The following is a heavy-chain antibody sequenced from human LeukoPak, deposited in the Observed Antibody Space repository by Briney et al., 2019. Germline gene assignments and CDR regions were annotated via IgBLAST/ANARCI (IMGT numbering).Heavy chain of an antibody. CDR2: IYYSGNT. J-gene: IGHJ3*02. D-gene: IGHD6-6*01. CDR3: AKHFAYTGSGSSSSFDI. V-gene: IGHV4-39*01. CDR1: GGSVTSSSYY. Sequence: PSETLSLTCTVSGGSVTSSSYYWGWIRQPPGKGLEWIGSIYYSGNTYYDPSLESRVTISVDTPKNQFSLKMTSVTAADTAVYHCAKHFAYTGSGSSSSFDIWGQGTMVIVSS.